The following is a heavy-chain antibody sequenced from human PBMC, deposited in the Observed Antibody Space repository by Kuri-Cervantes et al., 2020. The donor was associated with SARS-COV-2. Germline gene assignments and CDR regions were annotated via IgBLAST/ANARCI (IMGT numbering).Heavy chain of an antibody. CDR3: ARHQDAGSTLDSFDI. J-gene: IGHJ3*02. CDR1: GYSFTSYW. D-gene: IGHD2-2*01. V-gene: IGHV5-51*01. CDR2: IYPGDSDT. Sequence: GGSLRLSGKGSGYSFTSYWIGWVRQMPGKGLEWMGIIYPGDSDTRYSPSFQGQVTISADKSISTAYLQWSSLKAPDTAMYYCARHQDAGSTLDSFDIWGQGTMVTVSS.